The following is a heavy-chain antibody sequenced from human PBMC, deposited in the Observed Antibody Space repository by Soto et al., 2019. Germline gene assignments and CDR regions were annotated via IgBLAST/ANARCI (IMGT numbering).Heavy chain of an antibody. D-gene: IGHD1-20*01. Sequence: GGSLRLSCTASGFTFGDNAMSWVRQAPGKGLEWVGFIRSKAYGGTTEYPASVKGRFTISRDDSNSIAYLQMNSLKTEDTAVYYCTTNWNDGVFDYWGQGTLVTVSS. CDR3: TTNWNDGVFDY. CDR2: IRSKAYGGTT. V-gene: IGHV3-49*04. CDR1: GFTFGDNA. J-gene: IGHJ4*02.